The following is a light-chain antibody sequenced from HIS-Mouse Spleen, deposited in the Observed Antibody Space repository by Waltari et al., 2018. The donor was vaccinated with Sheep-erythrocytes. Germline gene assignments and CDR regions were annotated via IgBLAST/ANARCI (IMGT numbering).Light chain of an antibody. J-gene: IGLJ3*02. CDR3: SSYAGSNNWV. CDR2: EVS. Sequence: QSALTQPPSASGSPGQSVTIPCTGTSSDVGGCNYVSWYQQHPAKAPKPMIYEVSKRPSGVPDRFSGSKSGNTASLTVSGLQAEDEADYYCSSYAGSNNWVFGGGTKLTVL. CDR1: SSDVGGCNY. V-gene: IGLV2-8*01.